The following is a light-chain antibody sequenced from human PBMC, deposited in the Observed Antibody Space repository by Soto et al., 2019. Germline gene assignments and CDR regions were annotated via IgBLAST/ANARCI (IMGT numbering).Light chain of an antibody. Sequence: QSALIQPASVSGSPGQSITMSCIGTSSDVGAYNYVSWYQQHPGKAPKLIIYEVVQRPSGVPDRFSGSKSGNTASLTVSGLQAADEADYFCKSYAGSNTYVFGSGTKLTVL. CDR3: KSYAGSNTYV. J-gene: IGLJ1*01. CDR1: SSDVGAYNY. CDR2: EVV. V-gene: IGLV2-8*01.